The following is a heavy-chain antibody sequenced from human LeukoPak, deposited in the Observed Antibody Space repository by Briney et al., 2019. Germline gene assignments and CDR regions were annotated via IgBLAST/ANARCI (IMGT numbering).Heavy chain of an antibody. Sequence: GGSLRLSCAASGFTFNSYAMAWVRQAPEKGLEWVSSITDSGFSTYYADSVKGRFTISRDNSENTVYLQMNSLRAEDTAVYYCAKGSRGDYDYWGQGTLVTVSS. V-gene: IGHV3-23*01. CDR3: AKGSRGDYDY. CDR2: ITDSGFST. J-gene: IGHJ4*02. CDR1: GFTFNSYA. D-gene: IGHD4-11*01.